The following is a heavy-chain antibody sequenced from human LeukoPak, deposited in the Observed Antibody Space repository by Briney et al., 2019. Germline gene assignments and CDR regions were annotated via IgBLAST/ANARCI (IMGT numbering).Heavy chain of an antibody. Sequence: ASVNVSCKASGYTFATSSITWVRQAPGQRLEWMGWISPNSANTYYVQKLQGRVTMTTDTSTSTAYMELRSLTSDDTAVYYCARMRDSNNLWGPFGFWGQRTMVTVSS. CDR3: ARMRDSNNLWGPFGF. CDR2: ISPNSANT. D-gene: IGHD1-1*01. V-gene: IGHV1-18*01. CDR1: GYTFATSS. J-gene: IGHJ3*01.